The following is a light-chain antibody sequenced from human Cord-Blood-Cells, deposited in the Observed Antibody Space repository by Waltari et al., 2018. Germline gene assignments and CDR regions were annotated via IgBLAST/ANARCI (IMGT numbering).Light chain of an antibody. CDR1: QSVSSN. V-gene: IGKV3-15*01. CDR2: GAS. J-gene: IGKJ1*01. CDR3: QQYNNWPPWT. Sequence: EIVMTQSPATLSVSPGERATLSCRASQSVSSNLAWYQQKPGQAPRLLIYGASTRATGIPARFSGSGSGTEFTLTISSLQSEDCAVYYCQQYNNWPPWTFGQGTRWKSN.